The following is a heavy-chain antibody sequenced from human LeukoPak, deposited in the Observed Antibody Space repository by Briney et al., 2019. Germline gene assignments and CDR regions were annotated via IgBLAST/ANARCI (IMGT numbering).Heavy chain of an antibody. CDR1: GYTFTRYG. CDR2: ISPNSGGT. Sequence: ASVRVSCKASGYTFTRYGISWVRQAPGQGLEWMGWISPNSGGTNYAQKFQGRVTMTRDTSISTAYMELSRLRSDDTAVYYCARVALRYGSGSYYAYWGQGTLVTVSS. V-gene: IGHV1-2*02. CDR3: ARVALRYGSGSYYAY. D-gene: IGHD3-10*01. J-gene: IGHJ4*02.